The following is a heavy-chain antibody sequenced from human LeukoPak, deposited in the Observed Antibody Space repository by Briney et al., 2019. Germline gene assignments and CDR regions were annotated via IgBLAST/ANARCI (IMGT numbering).Heavy chain of an antibody. CDR3: AKVPSPNYYDSSGFDY. V-gene: IGHV3-23*01. J-gene: IGHJ4*02. CDR1: GFTFSSYA. D-gene: IGHD3-22*01. CDR2: ISGSGGST. Sequence: PGGSLRLSCAASGFTFSSYAMSWVRQAPGKGLEWVSAISGSGGSTYFADSVKGRFTISRDNSKNTLYLQMNSLRAEDTAVYYCAKVPSPNYYDSSGFDYWGQGTLVTVSS.